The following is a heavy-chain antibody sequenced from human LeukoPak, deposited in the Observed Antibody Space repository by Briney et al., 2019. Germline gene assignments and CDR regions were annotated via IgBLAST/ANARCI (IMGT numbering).Heavy chain of an antibody. J-gene: IGHJ4*02. Sequence: GGSLRLSCAASGFTFSSYAMHWVRQAPGKGLEWVAVISHDGGNKYYADSVKGRFTISRDNSKNTLYLQMNSLRAEDTAVYYCAKDLMVVVTSAFDYWGQGTLVTVSS. CDR3: AKDLMVVVTSAFDY. D-gene: IGHD3-22*01. CDR1: GFTFSSYA. CDR2: ISHDGGNK. V-gene: IGHV3-30*04.